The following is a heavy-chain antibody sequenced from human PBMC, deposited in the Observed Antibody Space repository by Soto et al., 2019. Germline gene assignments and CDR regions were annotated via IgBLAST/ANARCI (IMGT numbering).Heavy chain of an antibody. CDR1: GFTFSSFW. CDR3: ARVRQANSGNDAFAI. Sequence: GGSLRLSCAVSGFTFSSFWMHWVRQAPGQGLVWVSRINIDGSSTTYADSVKGRFTISRDNAKNTLYLRMDSLRAEDTALYYCARVRQANSGNDAFAIWGQGTMVTVSS. J-gene: IGHJ3*02. D-gene: IGHD1-26*01. CDR2: INIDGSST. V-gene: IGHV3-74*01.